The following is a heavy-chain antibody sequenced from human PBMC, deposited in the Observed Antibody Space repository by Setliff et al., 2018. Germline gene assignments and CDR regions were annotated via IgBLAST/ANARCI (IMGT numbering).Heavy chain of an antibody. Sequence: ASVKVSCKASGYTFTSYDINWVRQATGQGLEWMGWMNPNSGNTGYAQKFQGRVTMTWNTSISTAYMELSSLRSEDTAVYYCARATRRGYSYGSEGKEFDYWGQGTLVTVSS. V-gene: IGHV1-8*02. J-gene: IGHJ4*02. CDR1: GYTFTSYD. CDR2: MNPNSGNT. D-gene: IGHD5-18*01. CDR3: ARATRRGYSYGSEGKEFDY.